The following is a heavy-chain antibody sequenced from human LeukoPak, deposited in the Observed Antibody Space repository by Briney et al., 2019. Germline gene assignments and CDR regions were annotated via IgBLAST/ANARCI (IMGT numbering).Heavy chain of an antibody. Sequence: AGGSLRLPCAASGFTFSSYCMTWVRQAPGKGLEWVANIRQDASDEYYVDSVKGRFTISRDNAKNSLYLHMYSLTAEDTAVYYCARDSDDLFSWGFFYLDVWGKGTTVTVSS. J-gene: IGHJ6*03. CDR3: ARDSDDLFSWGFFYLDV. D-gene: IGHD3-3*01. CDR1: GFTFSSYC. CDR2: IRQDASDE. V-gene: IGHV3-7*01.